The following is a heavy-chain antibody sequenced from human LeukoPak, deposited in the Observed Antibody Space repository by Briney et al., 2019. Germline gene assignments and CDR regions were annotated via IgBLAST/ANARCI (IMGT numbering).Heavy chain of an antibody. CDR3: ARDGPGYCSPTSCSDNWFDP. CDR1: GYTFTGYY. CDR2: INPNSGGT. V-gene: IGHV1-2*02. Sequence: GASVKVSCKASGYTFTGYYMHWVRQAPGQGLEWMGWINPNSGGTNYAQKFQGRVTMTRDTSISTAYMELSRLRSDDTAVYICARDGPGYCSPTSCSDNWFDPWGQGTLVTVSS. D-gene: IGHD2-2*01. J-gene: IGHJ5*02.